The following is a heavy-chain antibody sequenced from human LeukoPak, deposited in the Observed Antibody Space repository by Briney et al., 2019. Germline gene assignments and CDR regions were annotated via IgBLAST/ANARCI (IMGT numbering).Heavy chain of an antibody. CDR2: LTGDGGRT. CDR3: VKDPFYGGNPLYYFDY. V-gene: IGHV3-64D*06. D-gene: IGHD4-23*01. Sequence: GGSLRLSCSASGFTFSSYAMHWVRQAPGKGLECVSALTGDGGRTYYADSVKGRFTISRDNSKNTLYLQMSGLRVEDTAVYYCVKDPFYGGNPLYYFDYWGQGTLVAVSS. J-gene: IGHJ4*02. CDR1: GFTFSSYA.